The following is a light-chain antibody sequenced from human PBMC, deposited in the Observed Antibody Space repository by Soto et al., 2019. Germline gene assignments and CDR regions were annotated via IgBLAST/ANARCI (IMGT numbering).Light chain of an antibody. CDR2: GAS. CDR3: QQYNNWPRT. V-gene: IGKV3-15*01. Sequence: EIVMTQSPATPSVSPGERATLSCRASQSVSNNLAWYQKKPGQAPSLLIYGASTRATGIPARFSGSGSGTEFTLTISSLQSEDFALYYCQQYNNWPRTFGQGTKVDIK. CDR1: QSVSNN. J-gene: IGKJ1*01.